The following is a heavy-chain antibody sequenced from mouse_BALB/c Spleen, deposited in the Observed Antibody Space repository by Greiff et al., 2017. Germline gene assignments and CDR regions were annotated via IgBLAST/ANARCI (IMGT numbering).Heavy chain of an antibody. J-gene: IGHJ3*01. D-gene: IGHD1-1*01. Sequence: EVQLVESGPGLVKPSQSLSLTCSVTGYSITSGYYWNWIRQFPGNKLEWMGYISYDGSNNYNPSLKNRISITRDTSKNQFFLKLNSVTTEDTATYYCARDYYGSSPFAYWGQGTLVTVSA. CDR3: ARDYYGSSPFAY. V-gene: IGHV3-6*02. CDR2: ISYDGSN. CDR1: GYSITSGYY.